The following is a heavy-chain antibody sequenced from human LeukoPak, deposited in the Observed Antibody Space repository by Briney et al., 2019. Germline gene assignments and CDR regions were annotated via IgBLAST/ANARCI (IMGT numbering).Heavy chain of an antibody. CDR1: GFSFTSFG. CDR2: ISTYTGVT. CDR3: ARDSDYSGNGNGDWFDP. J-gene: IGHJ5*02. D-gene: IGHD4-11*01. V-gene: IGHV1-18*04. Sequence: ASVNVSCKASGFSFTSFGVTWVRQAPGQGLEWVGWISTYTGVTHYAEKFEDRVTMSIDTSTTTAYMELRSLRYDDTAVYYCARDSDYSGNGNGDWFDPWGQGTVVTVSS.